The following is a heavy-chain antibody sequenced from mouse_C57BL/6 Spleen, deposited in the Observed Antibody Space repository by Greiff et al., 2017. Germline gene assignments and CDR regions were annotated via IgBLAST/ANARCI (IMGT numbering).Heavy chain of an antibody. CDR1: GFTFSDYG. J-gene: IGHJ2*01. Sequence: EVQLVESGGGLVKPGGSLTLSCAASGFTFSDYGMHWVRQAPEKGLEWVAYISSGGSPNYYADTVKGRFTISRDNAKNTLFLQMTSLRSEDTAMYYCVTSYYYGSSECYCGYWGQGTTLTVSS. CDR3: VTSYYYGSSECYCGY. CDR2: ISSGGSPN. D-gene: IGHD1-1*01. V-gene: IGHV5-17*01.